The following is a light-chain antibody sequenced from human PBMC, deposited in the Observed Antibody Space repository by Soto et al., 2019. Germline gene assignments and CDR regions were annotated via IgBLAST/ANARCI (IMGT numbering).Light chain of an antibody. V-gene: IGKV3-20*01. CDR3: QQYGSSPPT. CDR2: GAS. CDR1: QSVSTNY. Sequence: EIVLTQSPGTLSLSPGERAILSCRASQSVSTNYLAWYQRKPGQAPRLLIYGASSRATDIPNRFSGSGSGTDFTLTITRLKAEDFAMDDCQQYGSSPPTFGQGTKVEIK. J-gene: IGKJ1*01.